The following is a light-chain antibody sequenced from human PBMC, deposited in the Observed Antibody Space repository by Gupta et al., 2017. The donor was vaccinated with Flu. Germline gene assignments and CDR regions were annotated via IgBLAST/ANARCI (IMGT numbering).Light chain of an antibody. J-gene: IGKJ2*01. CDR2: GAS. Sequence: ENVLTQSPGPLSLSPGERATLSCRTSQSVSSSYLAWYQQKPGQAPRLLIYGASSRATGIPDRFSGSGSGTDFTLTISRLEPEDFAGYYCQQYGSSSYTFGQGTKLEIK. CDR3: QQYGSSSYT. V-gene: IGKV3-20*01. CDR1: QSVSSSY.